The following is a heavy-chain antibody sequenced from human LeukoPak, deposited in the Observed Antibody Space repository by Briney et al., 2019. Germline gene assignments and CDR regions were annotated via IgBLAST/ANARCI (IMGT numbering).Heavy chain of an antibody. V-gene: IGHV1-2*02. CDR2: INPNSGGT. CDR3: ARDRRHDFWSGSWYFDL. J-gene: IGHJ2*01. Sequence: EASVKVSCKASGYTFTGYYMHWVRQAPGQGLEWMGWINPNSGGTNYAQKFQGRVTMTRDTSISTAYMELSRLRSDDTAVYYCARDRRHDFWSGSWYFDLWGRGTLVTVSS. D-gene: IGHD3-3*01. CDR1: GYTFTGYY.